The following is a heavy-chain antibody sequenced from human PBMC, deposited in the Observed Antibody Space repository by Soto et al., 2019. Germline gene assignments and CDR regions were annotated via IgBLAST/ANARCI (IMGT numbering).Heavy chain of an antibody. CDR1: GFTFSNYA. Sequence: GGSLRLSCAASGFTFSNYAMTWVRQAPGKGLEWVSAISGSGGSTYYADSVKGRFTISRDNSKNTLYLQMDSLRAEDTAVYYCANPPPTMESTIYYYYGMDVWGQGTTVTVSS. J-gene: IGHJ6*02. CDR2: ISGSGGST. D-gene: IGHD1-26*01. V-gene: IGHV3-23*01. CDR3: ANPPPTMESTIYYYYGMDV.